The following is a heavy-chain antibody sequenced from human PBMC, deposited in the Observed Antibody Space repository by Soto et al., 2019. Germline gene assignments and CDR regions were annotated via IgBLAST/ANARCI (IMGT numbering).Heavy chain of an antibody. Sequence: GGSLRLSCEVSGFTFSMYSMSWVRQTPGKGLEWVAKIPQDGVDGHYADSVKGRFTISRDNGKNSLYLQMNNLRAEDTAVYYCARDHLILPAHDFFYGSDVWGRGATVTVS. V-gene: IGHV3-7*03. J-gene: IGHJ6*02. CDR2: IPQDGVDG. D-gene: IGHD2-21*02. CDR3: ARDHLILPAHDFFYGSDV. CDR1: GFTFSMYS.